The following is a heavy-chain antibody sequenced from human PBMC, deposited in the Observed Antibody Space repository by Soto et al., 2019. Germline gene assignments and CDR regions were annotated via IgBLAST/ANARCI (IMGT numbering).Heavy chain of an antibody. Sequence: QLQLQESGPGLVKPSETLSLTCTVSGGSISSSSYYWGWIRQPPGKGLEWIGSIYYSGSTYYNPSLKSRVTISVDTSKNQFSLKLSSVTAADTAVYYCADATVRNYDFWSGYPNHDAFDIWGQGTMVTVSS. CDR2: IYYSGST. V-gene: IGHV4-39*01. D-gene: IGHD3-3*01. CDR3: ADATVRNYDFWSGYPNHDAFDI. J-gene: IGHJ3*02. CDR1: GGSISSSSYY.